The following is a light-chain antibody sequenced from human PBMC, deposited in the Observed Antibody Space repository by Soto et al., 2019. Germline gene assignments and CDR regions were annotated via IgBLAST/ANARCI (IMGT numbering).Light chain of an antibody. CDR2: LGS. V-gene: IGKV2-28*01. CDR3: MQALRTPLT. CDR1: QSLLYSNGYNY. Sequence: DIVMTQSPLSLPVTPGEPASISCRSSQSLLYSNGYNYLDWYLQKPGQSPQLLIYLGSNRASGVPDRFSGSGSGTDFTLKISRVEAEDIGVYYYCMQALRTPLTFGQGTKLEIK. J-gene: IGKJ2*01.